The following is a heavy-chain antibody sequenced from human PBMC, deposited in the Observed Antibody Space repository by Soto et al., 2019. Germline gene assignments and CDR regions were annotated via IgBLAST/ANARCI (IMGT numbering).Heavy chain of an antibody. J-gene: IGHJ4*02. Sequence: SETLSLTCAVYGGSFSGYYWSWIRQPPGKGLEWIGEVNHSGSTNYNPSLKSRVTISVDTSKNQFSLKLSSVTAADTAVYYCARGRFSKPTSYDYVWGSYRNPVFDYWGQGTLVTVSS. V-gene: IGHV4-34*01. CDR2: VNHSGST. D-gene: IGHD3-16*02. CDR1: GGSFSGYY. CDR3: ARGRFSKPTSYDYVWGSYRNPVFDY.